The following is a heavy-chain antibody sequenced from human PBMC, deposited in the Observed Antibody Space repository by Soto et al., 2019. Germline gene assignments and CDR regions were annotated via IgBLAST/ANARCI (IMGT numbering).Heavy chain of an antibody. J-gene: IGHJ4*02. CDR2: IYYSGST. CDR3: ARGVLYCSGGSCYSNVPFDY. CDR1: GGSISSSSYY. Sequence: SETLSLTCTVSGGSISSSSYYWGWIRQPPGKGREWIGSIYYSGSTYYNPSLKSRVTISVDTSKNQFSLKLSSVTAADTAVYYCARGVLYCSGGSCYSNVPFDYWGQGTLVTVSS. V-gene: IGHV4-39*01. D-gene: IGHD2-15*01.